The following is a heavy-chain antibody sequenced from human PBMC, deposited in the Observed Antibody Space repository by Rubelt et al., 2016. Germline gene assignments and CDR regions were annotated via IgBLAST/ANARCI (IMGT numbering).Heavy chain of an antibody. Sequence: WVRQAPGQGLEWMGGIIPIFGTANYAQKFQGRVTITADESTSTAYMELSSLRSEGTAVYYCAREGVVVVPATYYYGMDVWGQGTTVTVSS. J-gene: IGHJ6*02. D-gene: IGHD2-2*01. CDR3: AREGVVVVPATYYYGMDV. CDR2: IIPIFGTA. V-gene: IGHV1-69*01.